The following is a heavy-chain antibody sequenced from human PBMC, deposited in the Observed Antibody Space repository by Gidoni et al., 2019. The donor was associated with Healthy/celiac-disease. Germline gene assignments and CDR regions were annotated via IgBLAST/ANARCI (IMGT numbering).Heavy chain of an antibody. J-gene: IGHJ5*02. CDR3: ARGPEAAAENP. V-gene: IGHV4-30-4*01. CDR1: GGSISSGDYY. CDR2: IYYSGST. D-gene: IGHD6-13*01. Sequence: QLQLQESGPGLVKHSQTLSLTCTVSGGSISSGDYYWSWIRQPPGKGLGWIGYIYYSGSTYYNPSLKSRVTISVDTSKNQFSLKLSSVTAADTAVHYCARGPEAAAENPWGQGTLVTVSS.